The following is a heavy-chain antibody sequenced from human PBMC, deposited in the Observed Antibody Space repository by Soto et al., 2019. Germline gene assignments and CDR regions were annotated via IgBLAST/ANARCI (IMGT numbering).Heavy chain of an antibody. V-gene: IGHV5-51*01. CDR3: ARHHGSPGSYFGMDV. CDR2: IYPGDSDT. J-gene: IGHJ6*04. Sequence: PRESLKISCKGSGYSFTSYWINWVRQMPGKGLEWMGIIYPGDSDTRYSPSFQGQVTISADKSISTAYLQWRSLKASDTAMYYCARHHGSPGSYFGMDVWGKGTTVTVSS. D-gene: IGHD6-13*01. CDR1: GYSFTSYW.